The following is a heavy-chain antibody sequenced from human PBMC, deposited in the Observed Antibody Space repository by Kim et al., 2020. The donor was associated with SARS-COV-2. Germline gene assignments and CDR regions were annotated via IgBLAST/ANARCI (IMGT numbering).Heavy chain of an antibody. CDR2: GST. CDR3: ARDLGRSDL. Sequence: GSTTPNPSLKSRVTISVDTSKNQFSLKLSSVTAADTAVYYCARDLGRSDLWGRGTLVTVSS. J-gene: IGHJ2*01. V-gene: IGHV4-59*01.